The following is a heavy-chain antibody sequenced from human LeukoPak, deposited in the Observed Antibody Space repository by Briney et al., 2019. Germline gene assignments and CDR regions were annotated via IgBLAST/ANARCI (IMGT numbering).Heavy chain of an antibody. D-gene: IGHD2-2*01. J-gene: IGHJ5*02. Sequence: ASVKVSCKASGYTSTSYAMHWVRQAPGQRLEWMGWINAGSGNTKYSQKFQGRVTITRDTSASTAYMELSSLRSEDTAVYYCARAGIPAAILWFDPWGQGTLVTVSS. CDR2: INAGSGNT. CDR3: ARAGIPAAILWFDP. V-gene: IGHV1-3*01. CDR1: GYTSTSYA.